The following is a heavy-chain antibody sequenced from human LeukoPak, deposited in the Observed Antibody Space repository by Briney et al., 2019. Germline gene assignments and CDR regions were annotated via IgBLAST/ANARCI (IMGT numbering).Heavy chain of an antibody. D-gene: IGHD3-22*01. CDR3: ARGGYYDSRGYDDFDY. CDR2: INHSGST. V-gene: IGHV4-34*01. J-gene: IGHJ4*02. CDR1: GVSFSGYY. Sequence: SETLSLTCAVYGVSFSGYYWSWLRQPPGKGLEWIGEINHSGSTNYNPSLKSRVTISVGTSENQFSLKLSSVPAADPAVYYCARGGYYDSRGYDDFDYWGQGTLVTVSS.